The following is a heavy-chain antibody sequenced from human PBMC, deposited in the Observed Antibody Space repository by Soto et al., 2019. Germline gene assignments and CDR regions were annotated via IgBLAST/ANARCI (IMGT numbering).Heavy chain of an antibody. CDR1: GGTFSSYA. Sequence: QVQLVQSGAEVKKPGSSVKVSCKASGGTFSSYAISWVRQAPGQGLEWMGGIIPIFGTANYAQKFQGRVTITADESTSTAYMERSSLRSEDTAVYYCARKGQAVAGLYYYYGMDVWGQGTTVTVSS. V-gene: IGHV1-69*01. CDR3: ARKGQAVAGLYYYYGMDV. CDR2: IIPIFGTA. J-gene: IGHJ6*02. D-gene: IGHD6-19*01.